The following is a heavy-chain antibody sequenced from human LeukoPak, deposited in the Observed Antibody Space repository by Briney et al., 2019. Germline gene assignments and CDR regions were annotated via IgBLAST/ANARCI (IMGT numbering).Heavy chain of an antibody. Sequence: SETLSLTCTVSGASISNYYWNWIRQPPGKGPEWIGYIYYTGSANYNPSLKSRVTISGDTSKNQLSLNLTSVTAADTAVYYCARCTGVVRGLDYWGQGTLVTVSS. V-gene: IGHV4-59*01. CDR2: IYYTGSA. CDR1: GASISNYY. J-gene: IGHJ4*02. D-gene: IGHD2-21*01. CDR3: ARCTGVVRGLDY.